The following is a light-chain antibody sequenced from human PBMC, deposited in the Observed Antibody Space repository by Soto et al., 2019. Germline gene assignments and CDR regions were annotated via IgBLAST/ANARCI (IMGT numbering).Light chain of an antibody. J-gene: IGKJ5*01. V-gene: IGKV2-28*01. CDR3: MQALQVPIT. Sequence: DIVMTQSPLSLPVTPGEPASISCKSSQRLLHSHGYNYMDWYLQKPGQSPQLLIYFGSYRASGVPDRCSGSGSGTNFTLRISRVETDDFGIYYCMQALQVPITFGQGTRLET. CDR1: QRLLHSHGYNY. CDR2: FGS.